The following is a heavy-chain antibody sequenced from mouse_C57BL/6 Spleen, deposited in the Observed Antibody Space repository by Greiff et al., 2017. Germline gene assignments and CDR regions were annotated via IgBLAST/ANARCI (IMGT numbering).Heavy chain of an antibody. D-gene: IGHD1-1*01. CDR1: GYAFSSYW. J-gene: IGHJ3*01. CDR3: ARSTTVETAWFAY. V-gene: IGHV1-80*01. Sequence: LQQSGAELVKPGASVKISCKASGYAFSSYWMNWVKQRPGKGLEWIGQIYPGDGDTNYNGKFKGKATLTADKSSSTAYMQLSSLTSEDSAVYFCARSTTVETAWFAYWGQGTLVTVSA. CDR2: IYPGDGDT.